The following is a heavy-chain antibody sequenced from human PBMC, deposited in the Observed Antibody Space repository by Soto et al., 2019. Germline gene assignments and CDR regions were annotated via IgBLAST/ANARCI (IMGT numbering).Heavy chain of an antibody. Sequence: APVKVSCKASGYTFTSYAMHWVRQAPGQRLEWMGWINAGNGNTKYSQKFQGRVTITRDTSASTAYMELSSLRSEDTAVYYCARGLNGYLHYFDYWGQGTPVTVSS. CDR2: INAGNGNT. J-gene: IGHJ4*02. D-gene: IGHD5-18*01. CDR1: GYTFTSYA. CDR3: ARGLNGYLHYFDY. V-gene: IGHV1-3*01.